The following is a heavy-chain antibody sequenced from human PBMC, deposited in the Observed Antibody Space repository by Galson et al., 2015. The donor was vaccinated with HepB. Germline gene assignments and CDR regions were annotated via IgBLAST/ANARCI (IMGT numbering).Heavy chain of an antibody. Sequence: SVKVSCKASGGTFSSYAISWVRQAPGQGLEWMGGIIPILGIANYAQKFQGRVTITADESTSTAYMELSSLRSEDTAVYYCARVADSSGWSTGGRNSGSFGYWGQGTLVTVSS. CDR1: GGTFSSYA. J-gene: IGHJ4*02. V-gene: IGHV1-69*10. CDR3: ARVADSSGWSTGGRNSGSFGY. D-gene: IGHD6-19*01. CDR2: IIPILGIA.